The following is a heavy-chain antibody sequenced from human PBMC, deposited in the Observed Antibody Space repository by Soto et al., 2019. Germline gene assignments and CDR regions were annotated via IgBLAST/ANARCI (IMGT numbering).Heavy chain of an antibody. D-gene: IGHD2-2*01. V-gene: IGHV3-11*01. Sequence: QVHLVESGGGLVKPGGSLRLSCAASGFTFSDYYMHWIRQAPGKGLEWVSYISGSGDTIHYADSVQGRFTISRDNAKSSLYMPMSSLRAEDTAVYYCARVGCSASCFSDWFDPWGQGTLVTVSS. J-gene: IGHJ5*02. CDR1: GFTFSDYY. CDR2: ISGSGDTI. CDR3: ARVGCSASCFSDWFDP.